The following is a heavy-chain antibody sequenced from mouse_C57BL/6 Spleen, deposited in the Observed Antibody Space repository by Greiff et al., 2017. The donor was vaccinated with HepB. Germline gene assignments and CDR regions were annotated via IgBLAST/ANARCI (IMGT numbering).Heavy chain of an antibody. J-gene: IGHJ4*01. CDR1: GYTFTSYW. CDR3: ARDYSYAMDY. Sequence: QQSCKASGYTFTSYWMHWVKQRPIQGLEWIGNIDPSDSETHYNQKFKDKATLTVDKSSSTAYMQLSSLTSEDSAVYYCARDYSYAMDYWGQGTSVTVSS. V-gene: IGHV1-52*01. CDR2: IDPSDSET. D-gene: IGHD2-12*01.